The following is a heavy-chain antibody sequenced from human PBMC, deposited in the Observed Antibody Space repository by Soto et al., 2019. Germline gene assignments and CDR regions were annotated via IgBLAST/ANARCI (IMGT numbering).Heavy chain of an antibody. CDR1: GYTFTSYG. CDR3: ASKPYYDFWSGYSDY. J-gene: IGHJ4*02. CDR2: ISAYNGNT. Sequence: ASVKVSCKASGYTFTSYGISWVRQAPGQGLEWMGWISAYNGNTNYAQKLQGRVTMTTDTSTSTAYMELRSLRSDDTAVYYCASKPYYDFWSGYSDYWGQGTLVTVSS. V-gene: IGHV1-18*01. D-gene: IGHD3-3*01.